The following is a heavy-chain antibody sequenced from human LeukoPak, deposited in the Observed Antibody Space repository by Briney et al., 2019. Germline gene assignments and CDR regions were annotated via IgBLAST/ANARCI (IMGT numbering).Heavy chain of an antibody. CDR2: IRYDGSNK. CDR1: GFTFSSYG. CDR3: AKDGGIVVVPAPIDY. J-gene: IGHJ4*02. V-gene: IGHV3-30*02. D-gene: IGHD2-2*01. Sequence: PGGSLRLSCAASGFTFSSYGMHWVRQAPGKGLEWVAFIRYDGSNKYYADSVKGRFTISRDNSKNTLYLQMNSLRAEDTAVYYCAKDGGIVVVPAPIDYGGQGTLVTVSS.